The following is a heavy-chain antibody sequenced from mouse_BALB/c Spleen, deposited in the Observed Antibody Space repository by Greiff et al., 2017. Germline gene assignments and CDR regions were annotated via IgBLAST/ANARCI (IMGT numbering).Heavy chain of an antibody. D-gene: IGHD2-1*01. CDR2: IDPETGGT. CDR1: GYTFTDYE. CDR3: TRGYGTGFAY. Sequence: QVQLQQSGAELVRPGASVTLSCKASGYTFTDYEMHWVKQTPVHGLEWIGAIDPETGGTAYNQKFKGKATLTADKSSSTAYMELRSLTSEDSAVYYCTRGYGTGFAYWGQGTLVTVSA. V-gene: IGHV1-15*01. J-gene: IGHJ3*01.